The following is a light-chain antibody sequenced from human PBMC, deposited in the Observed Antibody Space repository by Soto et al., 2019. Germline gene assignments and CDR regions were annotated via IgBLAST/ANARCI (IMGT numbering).Light chain of an antibody. V-gene: IGKV3-11*01. Sequence: IVLTQSPATLSLSPWERATLSCRASQSINRHLAWYRQKPGQAPRLLIHDASNRATGIPARFSGSGSGTDFTLTISRLEPEDFAVYYCQQYGSSGTFGQGTKVDIK. CDR3: QQYGSSGT. CDR1: QSINRH. CDR2: DAS. J-gene: IGKJ1*01.